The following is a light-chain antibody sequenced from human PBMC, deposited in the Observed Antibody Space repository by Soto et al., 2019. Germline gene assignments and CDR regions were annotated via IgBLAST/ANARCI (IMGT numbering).Light chain of an antibody. V-gene: IGKV3-20*01. CDR3: QQYGSSPRIT. Sequence: EIVLPQSPGPLSLSPGERATLSCRASQSVSSSYLAWYQQKPGQAPRLLIYGASSRATGIPDRFRGSGSGTAFTLTISRLEPEDFAVYYCQQYGSSPRITFGGGTKVESK. CDR1: QSVSSSY. CDR2: GAS. J-gene: IGKJ4*01.